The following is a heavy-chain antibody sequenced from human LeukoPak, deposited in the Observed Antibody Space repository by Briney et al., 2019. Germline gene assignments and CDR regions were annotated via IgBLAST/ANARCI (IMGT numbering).Heavy chain of an antibody. CDR1: GFTFSSYA. Sequence: PGGSLRLSCAASGFTFSSYAMSWVRQAPGKGLEWVSVISGSGGRIYYADSVKGRFTISRDNSKNTLYLRMNSLRAEDTAVFYCAKHSSSWHLGYFLHWGQGTLVTVSS. CDR3: AKHSSSWHLGYFLH. J-gene: IGHJ1*01. D-gene: IGHD6-13*01. V-gene: IGHV3-23*01. CDR2: ISGSGGRI.